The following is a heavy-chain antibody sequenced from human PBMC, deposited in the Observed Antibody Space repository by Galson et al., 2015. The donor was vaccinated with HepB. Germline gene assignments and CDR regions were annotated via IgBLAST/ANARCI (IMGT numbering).Heavy chain of an antibody. CDR2: ISHDGGSK. CDR1: GFVLSNQG. V-gene: IGHV3-30*18. J-gene: IGHJ5*02. CDR3: AKDLYSSGWYNYFDP. Sequence: SLRLSCAASGFVLSNQGMHWVRQAPGKGLEWVSMISHDGGSKHYADSVKGRFTISRDNSNNTLYLQMNSLRAEDTAVYYCAKDLYSSGWYNYFDPWGQGTLVTASS. D-gene: IGHD6-19*01.